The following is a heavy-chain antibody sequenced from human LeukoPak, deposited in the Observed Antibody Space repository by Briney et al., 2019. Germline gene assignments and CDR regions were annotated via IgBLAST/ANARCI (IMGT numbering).Heavy chain of an antibody. CDR2: IRFDGSNN. CDR3: ARDLYGDYAFDI. V-gene: IGHV3-30*02. D-gene: IGHD4-17*01. J-gene: IGHJ3*02. Sequence: GGSLRLSCAASGFTFNSYGIHWVRQAPGKGLEWVAFIRFDGSNNYYADSVKGRFTISRDNSKNTLYLQMNSLRAEDTAVYYCARDLYGDYAFDIWGQGTMVTVSS. CDR1: GFTFNSYG.